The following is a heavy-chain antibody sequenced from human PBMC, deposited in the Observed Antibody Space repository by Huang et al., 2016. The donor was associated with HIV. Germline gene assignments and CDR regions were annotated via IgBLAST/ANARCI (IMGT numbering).Heavy chain of an antibody. V-gene: IGHV1-2*02. CDR3: AQSPPRIQLSVAHYYYGMDV. J-gene: IGHJ6*02. D-gene: IGHD5-18*01. CDR1: GYTFTGNY. CDR2: INSNSGGT. Sequence: GAEVKKPGASVKVSCKASGYTFTGNYMHWVRQAPGQGLEWMGWINSNSGGTNYAQKFKGRVTMTRDTSISTAYMELRRLRSDDTAVYYWAQSPPRIQLSVAHYYYGMDVWGQGTTVTVSS.